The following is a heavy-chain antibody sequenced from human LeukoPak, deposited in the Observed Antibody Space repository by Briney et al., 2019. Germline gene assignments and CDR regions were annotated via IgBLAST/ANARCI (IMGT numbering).Heavy chain of an antibody. Sequence: PGGSLRLSCAASAFTFSSYGMHWVRQAPGKGLEWVAVISYDGSNKYYADSVKGRFTISRDNSKNTLYLQMNSLRAEDTAVYYCAKGLIAERYYYYMDVWGKGTTVTVSS. CDR3: AKGLIAERYYYYMDV. J-gene: IGHJ6*03. V-gene: IGHV3-30*18. D-gene: IGHD3-16*01. CDR1: AFTFSSYG. CDR2: ISYDGSNK.